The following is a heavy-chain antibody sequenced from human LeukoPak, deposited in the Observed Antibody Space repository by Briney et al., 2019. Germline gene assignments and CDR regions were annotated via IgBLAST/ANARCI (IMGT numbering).Heavy chain of an antibody. D-gene: IGHD2-21*02. CDR1: GYTCTSYY. CDR2: INPSGGST. V-gene: IGHV1-46*01. Sequence: ASVKVSCKASGYTCTSYYMHWVRKAPGQGLEWMGIINPSGGSTSYSQKFQGRVTMTRDTSTSTVYMELSSLRSEDTAVYYCARSGVVVTATYDYWGQGTLVTVSS. J-gene: IGHJ4*02. CDR3: ARSGVVVTATYDY.